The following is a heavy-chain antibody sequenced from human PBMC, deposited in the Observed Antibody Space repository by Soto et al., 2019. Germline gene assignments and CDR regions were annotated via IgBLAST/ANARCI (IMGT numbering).Heavy chain of an antibody. CDR1: GGPFSGYY. Sequence: SETLSLTCAVYGGPFSGYYLSWIRQPPGKGLEWIGDINHSGSTNYNPSLKSRVTISVDTSKNQFSLKLSSVTAADTAVYYCAREYSGYDTAFDYWGQGTLVTVSS. V-gene: IGHV4-34*01. D-gene: IGHD5-12*01. CDR3: AREYSGYDTAFDY. J-gene: IGHJ4*02. CDR2: INHSGST.